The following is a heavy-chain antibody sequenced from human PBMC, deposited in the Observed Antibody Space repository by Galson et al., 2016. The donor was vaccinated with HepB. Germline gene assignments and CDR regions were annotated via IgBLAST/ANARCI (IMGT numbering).Heavy chain of an antibody. J-gene: IGHJ3*02. D-gene: IGHD4-11*01. CDR2: ISGSDGNI. CDR3: AKALNWDYKLDAFDI. Sequence: SLRLSCAASGFTYSSYAMNWVRQAPGKGLAWVSSISGSDGNIYFADSVKGRFTISRDNSKNRLYLQMNSLRAEDTAVYYCAKALNWDYKLDAFDIWGPGTMVTVSS. CDR1: GFTYSSYA. V-gene: IGHV3-23*01.